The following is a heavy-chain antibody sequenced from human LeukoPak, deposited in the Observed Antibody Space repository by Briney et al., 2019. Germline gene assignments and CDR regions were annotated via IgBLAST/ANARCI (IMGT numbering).Heavy chain of an antibody. CDR3: ATAVFGVVISLDY. J-gene: IGHJ4*02. V-gene: IGHV1-24*01. D-gene: IGHD3-3*01. Sequence: ASVKVSCKVSGYTLTELSMHWVRQAPGKGLEWMGGFDPEDGETIYAQKFQGGVTMTEDTSTDTAYMELSSLRSEDTAVYYCATAVFGVVISLDYWGQGTLVTVSS. CDR2: FDPEDGET. CDR1: GYTLTELS.